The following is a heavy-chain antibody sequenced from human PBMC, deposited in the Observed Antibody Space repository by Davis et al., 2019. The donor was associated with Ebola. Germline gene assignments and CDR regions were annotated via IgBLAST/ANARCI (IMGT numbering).Heavy chain of an antibody. Sequence: SVKVSCKASGGTFSSYPITWVRQAPGQGLEWMGGIIPIFGPATYAQKLQGRVTMTTDTSTNTAYMELRSLTSGDTAVYYCARVPKRKGMDVWGQGTTVIVSS. V-gene: IGHV1-69*05. J-gene: IGHJ6*02. D-gene: IGHD1-1*01. CDR1: GGTFSSYP. CDR2: IIPIFGPA. CDR3: ARVPKRKGMDV.